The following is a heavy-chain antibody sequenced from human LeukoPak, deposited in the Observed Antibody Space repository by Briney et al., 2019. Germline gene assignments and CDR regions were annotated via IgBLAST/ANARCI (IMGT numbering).Heavy chain of an antibody. V-gene: IGHV3-30-3*01. CDR3: ARQGIVGATSWFDP. D-gene: IGHD1-26*01. Sequence: GGSLRLSCAASGFTFSSYAMHWVRQAPGKGLEWVAVISYDGSNKYYADSVKGRFTISRDNSKNTLYLQMNSLRAEDTAVYYCARQGIVGATSWFDPWGQGTLVTVSS. J-gene: IGHJ5*02. CDR2: ISYDGSNK. CDR1: GFTFSSYA.